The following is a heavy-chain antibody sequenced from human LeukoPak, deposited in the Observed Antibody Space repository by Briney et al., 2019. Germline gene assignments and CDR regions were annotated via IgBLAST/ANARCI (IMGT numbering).Heavy chain of an antibody. Sequence: KASQTLSLTCTVSGGSISSGDSYWSWIRQPPGKGLEWIAYMYYSGSTYYNPSLKSRVTMSADTSKNQLSLKLSSVTAADTAVYYCARPYYYDSRIDPWGQGILVTVSS. CDR1: GGSISSGDSY. CDR3: ARPYYYDSRIDP. J-gene: IGHJ5*02. V-gene: IGHV4-30-4*01. CDR2: MYYSGST. D-gene: IGHD3-22*01.